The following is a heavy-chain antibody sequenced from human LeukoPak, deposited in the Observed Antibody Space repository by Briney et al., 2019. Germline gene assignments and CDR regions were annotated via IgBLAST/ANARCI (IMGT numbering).Heavy chain of an antibody. CDR2: IYYSGST. D-gene: IGHD5-12*01. CDR1: GGSISSGGYY. V-gene: IGHV4-31*03. J-gene: IGHJ4*02. CDR3: ARLVAPLEGGGYYFDY. Sequence: SQTLSLTCTVSGGSISSGGYYWSWIRQHPGKGLEWIGYIYYSGSTYYNPSLKSRVTISVDTSKNQFSLKLSSVTAADTAVYYCARLVAPLEGGGYYFDYWGQGTLVTVSS.